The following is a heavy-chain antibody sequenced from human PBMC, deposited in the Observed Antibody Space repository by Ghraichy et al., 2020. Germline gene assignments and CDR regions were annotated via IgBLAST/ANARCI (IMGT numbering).Heavy chain of an antibody. CDR3: VKGRGYSYGYDSFDY. D-gene: IGHD5-18*01. CDR1: GFTFSNYA. V-gene: IGHV3-64D*06. Sequence: ETLSLTCSASGFTFSNYAMYWVRQAPGKGLKYVSAISSNGDSTNYADSVKGRFSISRDRFSISRDNSKNTLYLQMSSLRVEDTAVYYCVKGRGYSYGYDSFDYWGQGTLVTVSS. CDR2: ISSNGDST. J-gene: IGHJ4*02.